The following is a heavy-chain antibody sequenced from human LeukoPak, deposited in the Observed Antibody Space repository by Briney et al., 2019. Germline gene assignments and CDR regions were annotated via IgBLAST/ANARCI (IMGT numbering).Heavy chain of an antibody. J-gene: IGHJ3*02. D-gene: IGHD1-26*01. CDR1: GYTLTELS. V-gene: IGHV1-24*01. Sequence: VASVKVSCKVSGYTLTELSMHWVRQAPRKGLEWMGGFDPEDGETIYAQKFQGRVTMTEDTSTDTAYMELSSLRSEDTAVYYCATESYSGSYLYAFDIWGQGTMVTVSS. CDR2: FDPEDGET. CDR3: ATESYSGSYLYAFDI.